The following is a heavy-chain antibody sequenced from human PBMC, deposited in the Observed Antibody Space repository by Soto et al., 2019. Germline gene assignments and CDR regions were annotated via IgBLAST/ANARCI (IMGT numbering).Heavy chain of an antibody. CDR3: ARIVLAVAGMGTYYYGMDV. CDR1: GFSLSTSGMC. D-gene: IGHD6-19*01. Sequence: SGPTLVNPTQTLTLTCTFSGFSLSTSGMCVSWIRQPPGKALEWLARIDWDDDKYYSTSLKTSLTISKDTSKNQVVLTMTNMDPVDTATYYCARIVLAVAGMGTYYYGMDVWGQGT. J-gene: IGHJ6*02. CDR2: IDWDDDK. V-gene: IGHV2-70*11.